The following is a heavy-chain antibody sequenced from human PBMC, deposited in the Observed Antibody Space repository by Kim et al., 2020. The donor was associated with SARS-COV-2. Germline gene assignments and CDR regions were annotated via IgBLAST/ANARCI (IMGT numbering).Heavy chain of an antibody. J-gene: IGHJ1*01. Sequence: SETLSLTCTVSGGSINSYYWTWIRQPPGKGLEWIGYIYYSGSTNYNPSLKSRVTMSVDTAKNKFSLNLTSVTAADTAAYYCARFGSGCYVVFKPWGQGT. D-gene: IGHD3-10*01. CDR2: IYYSGST. CDR1: GGSINSYY. V-gene: IGHV4-59*13. CDR3: ARFGSGCYVVFKP.